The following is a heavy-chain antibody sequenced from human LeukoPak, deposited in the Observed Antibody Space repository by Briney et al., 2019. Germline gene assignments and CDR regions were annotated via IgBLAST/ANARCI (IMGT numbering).Heavy chain of an antibody. J-gene: IGHJ4*02. CDR1: GFTFNNYA. CDR3: ASSRGREFDY. D-gene: IGHD1-26*01. V-gene: IGHV3-66*01. Sequence: GGSLRLSCAASGFTFNNYAMSWVRQAPGKGLEWVSVIYSGGSTYYADSVKGRFTISRDNSKNTLYLQMNSLRAEDTAVYYCASSRGREFDYWGQGTLVTVSS. CDR2: IYSGGST.